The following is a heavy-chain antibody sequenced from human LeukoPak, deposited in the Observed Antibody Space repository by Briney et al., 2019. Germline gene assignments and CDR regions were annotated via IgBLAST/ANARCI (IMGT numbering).Heavy chain of an antibody. CDR1: GGTFSSYA. J-gene: IGHJ4*02. CDR3: ARRGVLWELLL. Sequence: ASVTVSCKASGGTFSSYAISWVRQAPGQGLEWMGGIIPIFGTANYAQKFQGRVTITTDESTSTAYMELSSLRSEDTAVYYCARRGVLWELLLWGQGTLVTVSS. CDR2: IIPIFGTA. V-gene: IGHV1-69*05. D-gene: IGHD1-26*01.